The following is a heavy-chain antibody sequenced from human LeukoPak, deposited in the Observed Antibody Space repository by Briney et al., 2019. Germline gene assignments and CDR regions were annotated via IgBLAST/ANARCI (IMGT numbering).Heavy chain of an antibody. CDR1: GDSVSSNSAA. CDR2: TYYKSQWYN. V-gene: IGHV6-1*01. D-gene: IGHD3-10*01. Sequence: SQTLSLTCAISGDSVSSNSAAWNWIRQSPSRGLEWLGSTYYKSQWYNDYAVSVKSRITINPDTSKNQFSLQLTSVTPEDTAVYYCARALDYGSPNYFDYWGQGSLVTVSS. J-gene: IGHJ4*02. CDR3: ARALDYGSPNYFDY.